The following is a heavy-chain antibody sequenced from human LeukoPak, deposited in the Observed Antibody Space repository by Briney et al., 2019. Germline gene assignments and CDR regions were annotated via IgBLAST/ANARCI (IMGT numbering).Heavy chain of an antibody. Sequence: PGGSLRLSCAASGFTFSTYGMHWVRQAPGNGLGWVAVVAHDGSNKYYADSVKGRFTIPRANSKNPLYLRMNSLRDEDTAVYYCAKDRSRYYGPDAFDIWGQGTMVTVSS. J-gene: IGHJ3*02. CDR3: AKDRSRYYGPDAFDI. D-gene: IGHD3-10*01. V-gene: IGHV3-30*18. CDR2: VAHDGSNK. CDR1: GFTFSTYG.